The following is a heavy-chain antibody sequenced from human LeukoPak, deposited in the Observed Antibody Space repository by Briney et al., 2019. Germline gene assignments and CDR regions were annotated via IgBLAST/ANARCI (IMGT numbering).Heavy chain of an antibody. CDR3: AKVVGGWTYL. J-gene: IGHJ4*02. D-gene: IGHD2-15*01. CDR1: GFTFSSYA. Sequence: GGSLRLSCAASGFTFSSYAMIWVRQAPGKGLEWVSAISGTGGSTYYADSVKGRFTISRDNSKNTLYLQMNSLRADDTAVYYCAKVVGGWTYLWGQGTLVTVSS. CDR2: ISGTGGST. V-gene: IGHV3-23*01.